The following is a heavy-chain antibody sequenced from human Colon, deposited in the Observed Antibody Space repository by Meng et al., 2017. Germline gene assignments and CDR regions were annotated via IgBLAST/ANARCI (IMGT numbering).Heavy chain of an antibody. D-gene: IGHD3-10*01. CDR3: ARSFAVPDSGSSPQRLVGS. CDR2: INPKSGVT. V-gene: IGHV1-2*06. J-gene: IGHJ4*02. CDR1: GSPFTDYY. Sequence: QVQLVQSGAQVKKPGASVNISCKASGSPFTDYYLQWVRRAPGQGLEWMGRINPKSGVTNYAPKFQGRVTVTRDTSDSTAYMELSSLASDDTAVYYCARSFAVPDSGSSPQRLVGSWGQGTLVTVSS.